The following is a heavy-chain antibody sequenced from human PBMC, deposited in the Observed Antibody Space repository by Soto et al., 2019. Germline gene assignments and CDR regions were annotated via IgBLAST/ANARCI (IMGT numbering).Heavy chain of an antibody. CDR2: ISSSSSTI. Sequence: GGSLRLSCAASGFTFSSYSMNWVRQAPGKGLEWVSYISSSSSTIYYADSVKGRFTISRDNAKNSLYLQMNSLRAEDTAVYYCARDPRQTDYYYYMDVWGKGTTVTVSS. V-gene: IGHV3-48*01. CDR3: ARDPRQTDYYYYMDV. CDR1: GFTFSSYS. J-gene: IGHJ6*03.